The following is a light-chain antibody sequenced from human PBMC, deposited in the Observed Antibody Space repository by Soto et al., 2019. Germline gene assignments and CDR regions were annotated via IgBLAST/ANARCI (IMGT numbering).Light chain of an antibody. J-gene: IGKJ4*01. V-gene: IGKV3-20*01. CDR2: AAS. CDR3: QQYAESPLT. CDR1: QSVGRNY. Sequence: EIVLTQSPGTLSLSPGERATLSCRASQSVGRNYLAWYQQKPGQAHRLLIHAASSRATGIPDTVSGSGSEKDFTLTISRLEPEDCAVYYCQQYAESPLTFGGGTKVEIK.